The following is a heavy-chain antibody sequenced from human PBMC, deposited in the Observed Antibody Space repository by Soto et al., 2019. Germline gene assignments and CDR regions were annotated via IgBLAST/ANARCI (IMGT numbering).Heavy chain of an antibody. V-gene: IGHV6-1*01. J-gene: IGHJ4*02. D-gene: IGHD6-19*01. Sequence: PSQTLSLTCAISGDSVSSNSAAWNWIRQSPSRGLEWLGRTYYKSKWNNDYALSVKSRITINPDTSKNQFSLQLNSVTPEDTAVYYCARAPGIAVAGTFDYWGQGTLVTVSS. CDR1: GDSVSSNSAA. CDR3: ARAPGIAVAGTFDY. CDR2: TYYKSKWNN.